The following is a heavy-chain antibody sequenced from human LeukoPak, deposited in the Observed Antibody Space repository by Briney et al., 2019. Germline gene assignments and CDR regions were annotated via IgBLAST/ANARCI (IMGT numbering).Heavy chain of an antibody. Sequence: GGSLRLSCAASGFTFSSFAMNWVRLAPGKGLEWVSAIIASGGATYYADSVKGRFTISRDNSENTLYLRMNSLRAEDTAIYYCAKDRLGGNNYGHFGYWGQGTLVTVSS. J-gene: IGHJ4*02. V-gene: IGHV3-23*01. CDR3: AKDRLGGNNYGHFGY. CDR2: IIASGGAT. CDR1: GFTFSSFA. D-gene: IGHD5-18*01.